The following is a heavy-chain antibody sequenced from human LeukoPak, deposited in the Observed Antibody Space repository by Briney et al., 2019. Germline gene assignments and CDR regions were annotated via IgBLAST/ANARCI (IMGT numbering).Heavy chain of an antibody. Sequence: GGSLRLSCAASGFTVSSNYMSWVRQAPGKGLEWVSVIYSGGSTYYADSVKGRFTISRDNSKNTLYLQMNSLRADDTAVYYCARFAAGGSYYYYMDVWGKGTTVTVSS. CDR1: GFTVSSNY. CDR2: IYSGGST. D-gene: IGHD6-25*01. J-gene: IGHJ6*03. V-gene: IGHV3-66*01. CDR3: ARFAAGGSYYYYMDV.